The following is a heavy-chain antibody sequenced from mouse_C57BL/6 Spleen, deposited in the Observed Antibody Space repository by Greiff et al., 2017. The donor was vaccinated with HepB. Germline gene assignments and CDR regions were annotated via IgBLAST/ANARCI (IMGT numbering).Heavy chain of an antibody. J-gene: IGHJ2*01. Sequence: VQLQQSGPELVKPGASVKISCKASGYAFSSSWMNWVKQRPGKGLEWIGRIYPGDGDTNYNGKFKGKATLTADKSSSTAYMQLSSLTSEDSAVYFCARDGSSDRDYFDYWGQGTTLTVSS. CDR1: GYAFSSSW. CDR3: ARDGSSDRDYFDY. V-gene: IGHV1-82*01. CDR2: IYPGDGDT. D-gene: IGHD1-1*01.